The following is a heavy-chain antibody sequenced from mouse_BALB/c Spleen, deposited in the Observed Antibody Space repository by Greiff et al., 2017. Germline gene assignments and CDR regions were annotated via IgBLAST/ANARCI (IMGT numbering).Heavy chain of an antibody. CDR3: ARILITTVAMDY. J-gene: IGHJ4*01. CDR1: GFNIKDTY. V-gene: IGHV14-3*02. Sequence: EVQLQQSGAELVKPGASVKLSCTASGFNIKDTYMHWVKQRPEQGLEWIGRIDPANGNTKYDPKFQGKATITADTSSNTAYLQLSSLTSEDTAVYYCARILITTVAMDYWGQGTSVTVSS. CDR2: IDPANGNT. D-gene: IGHD2-4*01.